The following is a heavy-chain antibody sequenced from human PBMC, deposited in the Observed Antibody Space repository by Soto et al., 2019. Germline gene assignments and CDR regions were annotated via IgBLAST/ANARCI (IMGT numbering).Heavy chain of an antibody. CDR3: ARSRRTNKRFLEWPDAFDI. CDR1: GGTFSSYT. V-gene: IGHV1-69*02. Sequence: VASVKVSCKASGGTFSSYTISWVRQAPGQGLEWMGRIIPILGIANYAQKFQGRVTITADKSTSTAYMELSSLRSEDTAVYYCARSRRTNKRFLEWPDAFDIWGQGTMVTVSS. J-gene: IGHJ3*02. D-gene: IGHD3-3*01. CDR2: IIPILGIA.